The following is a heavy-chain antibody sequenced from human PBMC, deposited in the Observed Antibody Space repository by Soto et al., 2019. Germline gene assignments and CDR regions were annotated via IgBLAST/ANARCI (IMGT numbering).Heavy chain of an antibody. CDR3: ARALQGGIVVVPAGYYYMDV. CDR2: INHSGST. D-gene: IGHD2-2*01. Sequence: PSETLSLTCAVYGGSFSGYYWSWIRQPPGKGLEWIGEINHSGSTNYNPSLKSRVTISVDTSKNQFSLKLSSVTAADTAVYYCARALQGGIVVVPAGYYYMDVWGKGTTVTVSS. J-gene: IGHJ6*03. V-gene: IGHV4-34*01. CDR1: GGSFSGYY.